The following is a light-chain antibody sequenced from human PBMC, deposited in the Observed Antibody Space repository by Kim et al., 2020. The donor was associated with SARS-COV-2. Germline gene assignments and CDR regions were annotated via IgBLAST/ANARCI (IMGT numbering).Light chain of an antibody. Sequence: GQWITISCTGTSRDVGGYNDVSWYQQHPGKAPKLMIYDVSNRPSGVSNRFSGSKSGNTASLTISGLQAEDEADYYCSSYTSSSTYVFGTGTKVTVL. CDR1: SRDVGGYND. V-gene: IGLV2-14*03. CDR3: SSYTSSSTYV. CDR2: DVS. J-gene: IGLJ1*01.